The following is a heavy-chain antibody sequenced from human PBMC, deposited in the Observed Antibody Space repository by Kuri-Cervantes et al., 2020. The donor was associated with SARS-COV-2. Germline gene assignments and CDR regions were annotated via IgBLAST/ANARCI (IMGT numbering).Heavy chain of an antibody. J-gene: IGHJ3*02. CDR1: GYTFTGYY. Sequence: ASVKVSCKASGYTFTGYYMHWVRQAPGQGLEWMGWINPNSGGTNYAQKFQGWVTMTRDTSISTAYMELSRLRSDDTAVYYCARDLGYCSSTSCPGWGPDDAFDIWGQGTMVTVSS. CDR2: INPNSGGT. V-gene: IGHV1-2*04. D-gene: IGHD2-2*01. CDR3: ARDLGYCSSTSCPGWGPDDAFDI.